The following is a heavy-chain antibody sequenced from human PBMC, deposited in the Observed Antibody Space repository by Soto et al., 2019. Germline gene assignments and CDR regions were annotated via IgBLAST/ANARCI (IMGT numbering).Heavy chain of an antibody. Sequence: SETLSLSCTVSGGSISTSSYYWGWIRQPPGKGLEWIGSMSYSGSAYYNASLKSRVTITVDTSKNQFSLKLSSVTAADTAMYYCARHRSMIVVLSYFDYWGQGTLVT. CDR1: GGSISTSSYY. CDR3: ARHRSMIVVLSYFDY. CDR2: MSYSGSA. D-gene: IGHD3-22*01. J-gene: IGHJ4*02. V-gene: IGHV4-39*01.